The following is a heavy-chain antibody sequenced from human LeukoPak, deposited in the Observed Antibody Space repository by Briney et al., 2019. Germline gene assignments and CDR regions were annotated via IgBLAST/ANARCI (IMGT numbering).Heavy chain of an antibody. V-gene: IGHV3-48*01. CDR1: GFTFSSYS. J-gene: IGHJ3*02. D-gene: IGHD3-10*01. CDR3: ARDPDVLLWFGDVGAFDI. Sequence: PGGSLRLSCAASGFTFSSYSMNWVRQAPGKGLEWVSYISSSSSTIYYADSVKGRFTISRDNAKNSLYLRMNSLRAEDTAVYYCARDPDVLLWFGDVGAFDIWGQGTMVTVSS. CDR2: ISSSSSTI.